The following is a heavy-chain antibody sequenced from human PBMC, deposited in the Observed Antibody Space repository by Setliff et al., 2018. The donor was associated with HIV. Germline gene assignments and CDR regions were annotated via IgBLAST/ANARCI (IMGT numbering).Heavy chain of an antibody. CDR1: GFTFISSA. V-gene: IGHV1-58*02. CDR3: AADLIIAGRLDYYYMHA. J-gene: IGHJ6*03. Sequence: SVKVSCKASGFTFISSAMQGVRQARGQRLEWIGWIVAGSGNTNYAQKFQERVSITRDMSTSSAYMELSNLRSEDTAVYYCAADLIIAGRLDYYYMHAWGKGTTVTVSS. CDR2: IVAGSGNT. D-gene: IGHD6-6*01.